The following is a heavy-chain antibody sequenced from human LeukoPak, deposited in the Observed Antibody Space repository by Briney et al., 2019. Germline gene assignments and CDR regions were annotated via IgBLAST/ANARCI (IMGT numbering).Heavy chain of an antibody. Sequence: GGSLRLSCEASGFTFSTYWMSWVRQAPGKGLEWVANIKQDGSEKYYVDSVKGRFTISRDNAKNSLYLQMNSLRAEDTAMYYCARDSADNDYWGQGTLVTVSS. J-gene: IGHJ4*02. CDR2: IKQDGSEK. CDR1: GFTFSTYW. V-gene: IGHV3-7*01. D-gene: IGHD2-2*01. CDR3: ARDSADNDY.